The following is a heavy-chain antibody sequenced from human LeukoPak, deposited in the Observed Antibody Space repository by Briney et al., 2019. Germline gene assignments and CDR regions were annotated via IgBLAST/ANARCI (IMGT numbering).Heavy chain of an antibody. V-gene: IGHV4-34*01. J-gene: IGHJ4*02. CDR3: AREFNLDY. D-gene: IGHD1-14*01. Sequence: SETLSLTCAVYGGSFSGYYWSWIRQPPGKGLEWIGEINHSGSTNYNPSLKSRVTISVDTSKNQFSLKLSSVTAADTAVYYCAREFNLDYWGQGTLVTVSS. CDR1: GGSFSGYY. CDR2: INHSGST.